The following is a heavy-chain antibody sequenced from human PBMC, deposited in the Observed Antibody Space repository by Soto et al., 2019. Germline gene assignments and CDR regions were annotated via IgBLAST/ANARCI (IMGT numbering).Heavy chain of an antibody. CDR3: ARGGSSSDNGMDV. V-gene: IGHV3-48*02. J-gene: IGHJ6*02. CDR2: MSSRSLTI. Sequence: EVQLVESGGGLVQPGGSLRVSCAASGFTFSTYSMIWVRQAPGKGLEWVSYMSSRSLTIYYTDSVKGRFTISRDNAKNSLYLQMNSLRDEDTAVYYCARGGSSSDNGMDVWGQGTTVTVSS. D-gene: IGHD6-6*01. CDR1: GFTFSTYS.